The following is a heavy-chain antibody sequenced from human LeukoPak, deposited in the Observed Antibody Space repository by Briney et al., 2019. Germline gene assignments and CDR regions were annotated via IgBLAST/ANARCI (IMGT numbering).Heavy chain of an antibody. V-gene: IGHV4-34*01. J-gene: IGHJ6*02. CDR1: GGSFSGYY. CDR3: ARGKCSGGSCWLYYYYGMDV. CDR2: INHSGST. Sequence: PSETLSPTCAVYGGSFSGYYWSWIRQPPGKGLEWIGEINHSGSTNYNPSLKSRVTISVDTSKNQFSLKLSSVTAADTAVYYCARGKCSGGSCWLYYYYGMDVWGQGTTVTVSS. D-gene: IGHD2-15*01.